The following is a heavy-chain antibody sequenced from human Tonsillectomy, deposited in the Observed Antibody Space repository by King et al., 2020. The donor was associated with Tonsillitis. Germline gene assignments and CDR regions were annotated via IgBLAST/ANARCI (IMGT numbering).Heavy chain of an antibody. CDR2: ISSSGSTI. D-gene: IGHD3-9*01. CDR3: ARHKTDSIAARPSYYDILTGYPLHYYYYGMDV. J-gene: IGHJ6*02. Sequence: VQLVESGGGLVKPGGSLRLSCAASGFTFSDYYMSWIRQAPGKGLEWVSYISSSGSTIYYADSVKGRFTISRDNAKNSLYLQMNSLRAEDTAVYYCARHKTDSIAARPSYYDILTGYPLHYYYYGMDVWGQGTTVTVSS. CDR1: GFTFSDYY. V-gene: IGHV3-11*01.